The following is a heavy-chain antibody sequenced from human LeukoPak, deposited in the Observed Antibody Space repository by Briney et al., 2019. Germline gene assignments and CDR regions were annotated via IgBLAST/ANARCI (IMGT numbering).Heavy chain of an antibody. CDR2: ISAYNGNT. V-gene: IGHV1-18*01. J-gene: IGHJ4*02. Sequence: ASVKVSCKASGYTFTSYGISWVRQAPGQGLEWMGWISAYNGNTNYAQKLQGRVTMPTDTSTSTAYMELRSLRSDDTAVYYCARAILASGAWYYDYVWGSYRAYFDYWGQGTLVTVSS. CDR3: ARAILASGAWYYDYVWGSYRAYFDY. D-gene: IGHD3-16*02. CDR1: GYTFTSYG.